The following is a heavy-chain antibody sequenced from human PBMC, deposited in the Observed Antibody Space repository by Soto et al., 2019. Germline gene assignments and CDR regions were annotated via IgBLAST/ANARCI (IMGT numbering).Heavy chain of an antibody. CDR1: GDSVSSNSAA. CDR3: TGNYYDIIGDYSYYYYYMDV. J-gene: IGHJ6*03. D-gene: IGHD3-22*01. CDR2: TYYRSKWYN. V-gene: IGHV6-1*01. Sequence: SQTLSLTCAISGDSVSSNSAAWNWIRQSPSRGLEWLGRTYYRSKWYNDYAVSVKSRITINPDTSKNQFSLQLNSLTPDAAVVYCSTGNYYDIIGDYSYYYYYMDVWGKGTTVTVSS.